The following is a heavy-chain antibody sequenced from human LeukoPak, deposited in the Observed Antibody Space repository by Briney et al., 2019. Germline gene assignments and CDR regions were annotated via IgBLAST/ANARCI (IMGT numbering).Heavy chain of an antibody. J-gene: IGHJ4*02. CDR1: GFTFSNYD. D-gene: IGHD4-17*01. CDR2: ISSSSSYI. Sequence: PGGSLRLSCTASGFTFSNYDMNWVRQAPGKGLEWVSSISSSSSYIYYADSVKGRFTISRDNAKNSLYLQMNSLRAEDTAVYYCARDYGDYSYFDYWGQGTLVTVSS. CDR3: ARDYGDYSYFDY. V-gene: IGHV3-21*01.